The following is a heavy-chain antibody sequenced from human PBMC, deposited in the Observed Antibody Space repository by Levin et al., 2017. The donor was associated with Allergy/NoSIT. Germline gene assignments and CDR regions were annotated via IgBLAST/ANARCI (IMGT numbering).Heavy chain of an antibody. CDR1: GFTFSSYW. J-gene: IGHJ5*02. CDR2: IKQDGSEK. Sequence: GESLKISCAASGFTFSSYWMSWVRQAPGKGLEWVANIKQDGSEKYYVDSVKGRFTISRDNAKNSLYLQMNSLRAEDTAVYYCAREIGYSSGFDPWGQGTLVTVSS. CDR3: AREIGYSSGFDP. D-gene: IGHD6-19*01. V-gene: IGHV3-7*01.